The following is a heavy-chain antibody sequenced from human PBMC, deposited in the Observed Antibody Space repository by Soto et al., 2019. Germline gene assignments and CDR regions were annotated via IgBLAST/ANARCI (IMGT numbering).Heavy chain of an antibody. Sequence: EVQLLESGGCLVQPGGSLRLSCAASGFTFSSDAMNWVRQAPGKRLEWVSVISGSDGSTYYADSVKGRFTISRHNSKNTLDLQMNSLRAEDTAVYYCARRSSGWYFDYWGQGTLVTVSS. V-gene: IGHV3-23*01. CDR1: GFTFSSDA. D-gene: IGHD6-25*01. CDR2: ISGSDGST. J-gene: IGHJ4*02. CDR3: ARRSSGWYFDY.